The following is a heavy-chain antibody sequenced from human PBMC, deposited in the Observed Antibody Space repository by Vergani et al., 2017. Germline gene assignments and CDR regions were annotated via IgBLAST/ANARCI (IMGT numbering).Heavy chain of an antibody. CDR1: GFTSSYYG. CDR2: ISYEGTQK. V-gene: IGHV3-30*03. Sequence: QVHLVESGGGVVQPGRSLRLSCVVSGFTSSYYGMHWVRKAPGKGLEWVAVISYEGTQKYYADSVKGRFTISRDNYKSTLYLQMNSLRTEDTAVYYCATKSXCTPGCQIGYFREWVQGTLVTVSS. CDR3: ATKSXCTPGCQIGYFRE. D-gene: IGHD1-1*01. J-gene: IGHJ1*01.